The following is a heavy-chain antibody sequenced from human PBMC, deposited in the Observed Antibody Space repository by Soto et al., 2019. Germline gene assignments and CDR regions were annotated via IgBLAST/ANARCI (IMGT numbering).Heavy chain of an antibody. CDR1: GGSISRYY. V-gene: IGHV4-59*08. CDR3: ARHTDLPGYFFDA. J-gene: IGHJ4*02. Sequence: QVQLQESGPGLVKPSETLSLTCTVSGGSISRYYWSWIRQPPGKGLEWIGYIHYSGSTKYHPSLKSRVPISVDTSKSPFTLELGSVTAADTAMYYCARHTDLPGYFFDAWGQGTLAIVSS. CDR2: IHYSGST.